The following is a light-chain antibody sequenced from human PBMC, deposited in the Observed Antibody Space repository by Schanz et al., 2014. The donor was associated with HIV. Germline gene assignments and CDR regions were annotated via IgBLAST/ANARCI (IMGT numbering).Light chain of an antibody. CDR2: ASS. Sequence: IQMSQSPSSLSASVGDRVTITCRASQDISISLNWYQQKPGKAPQLLIYASSLLHTGVPSRFSGSGSGTHFTLTITGLQFEDFATYYCQQSYSTPYTFGQGTKLEIK. V-gene: IGKV1-39*01. CDR3: QQSYSTPYT. CDR1: QDISIS. J-gene: IGKJ2*01.